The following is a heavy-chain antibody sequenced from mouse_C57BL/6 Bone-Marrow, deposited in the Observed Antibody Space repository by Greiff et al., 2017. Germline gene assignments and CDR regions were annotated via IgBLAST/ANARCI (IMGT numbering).Heavy chain of an antibody. D-gene: IGHD2-5*01. J-gene: IGHJ4*01. CDR1: GFTFSDYG. CDR3: ARRDSKDAMDY. V-gene: IGHV5-17*01. Sequence: EVKVVESGGGLVKPGGSLKLSCAASGFTFSDYGMHWVRQAPEKGLEWVAYISSGSSTIYYADTVKGRFTISRDNAKNTLFLQMTSLRSEDTAMYYCARRDSKDAMDYWGQGTSVTVSS. CDR2: ISSGSSTI.